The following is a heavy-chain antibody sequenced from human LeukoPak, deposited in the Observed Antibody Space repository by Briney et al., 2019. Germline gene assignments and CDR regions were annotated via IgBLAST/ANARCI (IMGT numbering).Heavy chain of an antibody. Sequence: GGSLRLSCAASGFNFSTYAMSWVRQAPGKGLEWVSYISSSSSTIYYADSVKGRFTISRDNAKNSLYLQMNSLRAEDTAVYYCARDTSCYNYDFDYWGQGTLVTVSS. CDR2: ISSSSSTI. J-gene: IGHJ4*02. D-gene: IGHD2-2*01. V-gene: IGHV3-48*01. CDR3: ARDTSCYNYDFDY. CDR1: GFNFSTYA.